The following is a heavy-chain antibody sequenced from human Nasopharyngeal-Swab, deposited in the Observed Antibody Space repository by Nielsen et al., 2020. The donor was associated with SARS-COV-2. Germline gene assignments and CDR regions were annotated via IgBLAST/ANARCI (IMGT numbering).Heavy chain of an antibody. D-gene: IGHD6-6*01. CDR2: MNPNSGNT. V-gene: IGHV1-8*01. Sequence: ASVKVSCKASGYTFTSYDINWVRQATGQGLEWMGWMNPNSGNTGYAQKFQGRVTMTRDTSTSTVYMELSSLRSEDTAVYYCARDGKIIAARPYYYYYMDVWGKGTTVTVSS. J-gene: IGHJ6*03. CDR3: ARDGKIIAARPYYYYYMDV. CDR1: GYTFTSYD.